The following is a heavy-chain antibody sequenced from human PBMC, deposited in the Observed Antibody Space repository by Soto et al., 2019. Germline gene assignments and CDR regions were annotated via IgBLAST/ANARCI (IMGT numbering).Heavy chain of an antibody. CDR2: IRSKANSYAT. Sequence: GGSLRLSCAASGLTFSGSTMHWVRQASGKGLEWVGRIRSKANSYATAYAASVKGRFTISRDDSKKTAYLQMNSLKTEDTAVYYCTRPLYKLEPPFDYYYYGLDVWGPGTTLTVS. V-gene: IGHV3-73*01. CDR1: GLTFSGST. J-gene: IGHJ6*02. D-gene: IGHD1-1*01. CDR3: TRPLYKLEPPFDYYYYGLDV.